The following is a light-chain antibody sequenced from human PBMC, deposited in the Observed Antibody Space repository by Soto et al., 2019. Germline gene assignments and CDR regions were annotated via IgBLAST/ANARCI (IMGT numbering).Light chain of an antibody. CDR1: QSISSSH. V-gene: IGKV3-20*01. J-gene: IGKJ4*01. CDR2: VAS. CDR3: QHYDNSPVT. Sequence: EIVLTQSPGTLSLSPGERATLSCRASQSISSSHLAWYQQKPGQAPRLLIYVASSRSLGIPNRFSGSGSGTEFTLTISRLEPEDFALYHCQHYDNSPVTFGGGTKVEIK.